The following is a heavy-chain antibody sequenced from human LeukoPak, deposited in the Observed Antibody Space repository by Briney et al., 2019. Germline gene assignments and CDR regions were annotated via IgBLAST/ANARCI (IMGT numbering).Heavy chain of an antibody. Sequence: PGESLRISCKGSGYSFTNFWIGWVRQMPGKGLEWMGIIHPGDSDTRYSPSFQGQVTISADKSISTAYLQWNSLKASDTAMYYCARRSGSYFDYWGQGTLVTVSS. D-gene: IGHD1-26*01. CDR3: ARRSGSYFDY. CDR2: IHPGDSDT. J-gene: IGHJ4*02. CDR1: GYSFTNFW. V-gene: IGHV5-51*01.